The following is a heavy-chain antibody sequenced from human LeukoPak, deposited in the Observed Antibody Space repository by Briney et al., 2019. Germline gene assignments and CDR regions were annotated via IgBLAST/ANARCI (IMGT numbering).Heavy chain of an antibody. J-gene: IGHJ6*02. V-gene: IGHV1-2*06. CDR1: GYTFTGYY. Sequence: ASVKVSCKASGYTFTGYYMHWVRQAPGQGLEWMGRINPNSGGTNYAQKFQGRVTMTRDTSISTAYMELSRLRSDDTAVYYCARDYLDSTWGMDVWGQGTTVTLSS. CDR2: INPNSGGT. D-gene: IGHD3/OR15-3a*01. CDR3: ARDYLDSTWGMDV.